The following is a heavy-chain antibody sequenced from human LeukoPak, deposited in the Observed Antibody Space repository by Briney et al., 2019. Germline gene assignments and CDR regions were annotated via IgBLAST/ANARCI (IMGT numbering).Heavy chain of an antibody. D-gene: IGHD3-22*01. CDR3: AKDMDYYDSSGWLFDY. Sequence: GGSLRLSCAASGFTFSSYSMNWVRQAPGKGLEWVSAISGSGGSTYYADSVKGRFTISRDNSKNTLYLQMNSLRAEDTAVYYCAKDMDYYDSSGWLFDYWGQGTLVTVSS. J-gene: IGHJ4*02. CDR2: ISGSGGST. CDR1: GFTFSSYS. V-gene: IGHV3-23*01.